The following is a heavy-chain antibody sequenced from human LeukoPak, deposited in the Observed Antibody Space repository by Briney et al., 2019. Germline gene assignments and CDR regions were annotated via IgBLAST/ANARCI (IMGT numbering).Heavy chain of an antibody. V-gene: IGHV3-9*01. J-gene: IGHJ4*02. D-gene: IGHD3-10*01. CDR3: EKATNLLWFGELLGKFFDY. CDR1: GFTFDDYA. Sequence: GRSLRLSCAASGFTFDDYAMHWVRRAPGKGLEGVSGISWNSGSIGYADSVKGRFTISRDNAKNSLYLQMHSLRAEDTALYYCEKATNLLWFGELLGKFFDYWGQGTLVTVSS. CDR2: ISWNSGSI.